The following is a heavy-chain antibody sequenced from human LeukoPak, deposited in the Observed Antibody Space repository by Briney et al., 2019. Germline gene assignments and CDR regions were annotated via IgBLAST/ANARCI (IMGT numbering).Heavy chain of an antibody. D-gene: IGHD2-15*01. CDR3: ASCSGGSCYANFDY. CDR1: GGTFSSYA. V-gene: IGHV1-69*06. J-gene: IGHJ4*02. CDR2: IIPIFGTA. Sequence: ASVKVSCKASGGTFSSYAISWVRQALGQGLEWMGGIIPIFGTANYAQKFQGRVTITADKSTSTAYMELSSLRSEDTAVYYCASCSGGSCYANFDYWGQGTLVTVSS.